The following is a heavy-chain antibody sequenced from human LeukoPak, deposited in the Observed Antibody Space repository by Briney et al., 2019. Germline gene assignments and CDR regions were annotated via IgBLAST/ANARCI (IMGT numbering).Heavy chain of an antibody. CDR1: GDAITSDKYY. Sequence: SETLSLTCTVSGDAITSDKYYWGWIRQPPGKGLEWIGNIHHSGSTYYSPSLKSRVTISVDTSKNQFSLKLSSVTAADTAVYYCARGISGSAWPNWFDPWGQGTLVTVSS. J-gene: IGHJ5*02. V-gene: IGHV4-39*01. CDR2: IHHSGST. D-gene: IGHD1-26*01. CDR3: ARGISGSAWPNWFDP.